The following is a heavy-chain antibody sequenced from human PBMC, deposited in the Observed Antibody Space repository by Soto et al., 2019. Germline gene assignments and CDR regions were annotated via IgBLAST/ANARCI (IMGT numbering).Heavy chain of an antibody. CDR1: GFTFNNYA. CDR3: AKDRVATITWGIQDY. D-gene: IGHD5-12*01. J-gene: IGHJ4*02. V-gene: IGHV3-23*01. CDR2: ISGSGGST. Sequence: GGSLRLSCAASGFTFNNYAMSWVRQAPGKGLEWVSAISGSGGSTYYADSVKGRFAISRDNSKNTLYLQMNSLRAEDTAIYYCAKDRVATITWGIQDYWGQGTLVTVSS.